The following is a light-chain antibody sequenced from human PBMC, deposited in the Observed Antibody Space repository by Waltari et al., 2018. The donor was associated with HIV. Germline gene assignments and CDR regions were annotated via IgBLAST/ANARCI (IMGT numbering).Light chain of an antibody. CDR1: SSNIGSTY. J-gene: IGLJ3*02. V-gene: IGLV1-47*01. Sequence: QSVLTPPPSASGTPGQRVTISCSGISSNIGSTYVYWYQQLPGTAPKLLIYRNYERPSGVPDRFSGSKSGASASLAISGLRSEDEADYYCAAWDASRSAGVFGGGTRLTVL. CDR3: AAWDASRSAGV. CDR2: RNY.